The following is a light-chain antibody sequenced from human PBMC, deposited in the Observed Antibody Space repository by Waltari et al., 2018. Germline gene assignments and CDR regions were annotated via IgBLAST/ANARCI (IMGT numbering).Light chain of an antibody. CDR3: LLTYIGARV. Sequence: VVTQEPSLTVSPGGTVTLTCGSSTGDVTSGHYPYWFQQKPGQAPRTLIYDTNNKHSWTPARLSGSLLGGKAALTLSGAQPEDEAEYYCLLTYIGARVFGGGTKLTVL. CDR1: TGDVTSGHY. V-gene: IGLV7-46*01. J-gene: IGLJ3*02. CDR2: DTN.